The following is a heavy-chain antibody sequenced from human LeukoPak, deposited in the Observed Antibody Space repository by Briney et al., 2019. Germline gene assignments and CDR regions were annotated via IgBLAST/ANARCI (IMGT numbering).Heavy chain of an antibody. CDR1: GGSISSYY. Sequence: SETLSLTCTVSGGSISSYYWSWIRQPPGKGLEWIGYIYYSGSTNYNPSLKSRVTISVDTSKNQFSLKLSSVTAADTAVYYCARAPGEDYYDSSGYGQFDYWGQGTLVTVSS. V-gene: IGHV4-59*01. D-gene: IGHD3-22*01. CDR3: ARAPGEDYYDSSGYGQFDY. CDR2: IYYSGST. J-gene: IGHJ4*02.